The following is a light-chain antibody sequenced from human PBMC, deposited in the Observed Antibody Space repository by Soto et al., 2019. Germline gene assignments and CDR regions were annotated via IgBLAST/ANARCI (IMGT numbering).Light chain of an antibody. CDR3: QQYGSPFTWT. V-gene: IGKV3-15*01. J-gene: IGKJ1*01. CDR1: QRVSSH. Sequence: ETAMTLSQDTLSVSPGERAALSCSASQRVSSHLAWYQQKPGQAPRLLIYAASTRATGIPVRFSGSGSETEFTLTISRLEPEDFAVYYCQQYGSPFTWTFGQGTKVDIK. CDR2: AAS.